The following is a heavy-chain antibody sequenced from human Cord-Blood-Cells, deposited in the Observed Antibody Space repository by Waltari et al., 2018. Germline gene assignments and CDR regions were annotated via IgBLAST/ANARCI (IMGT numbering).Heavy chain of an antibody. D-gene: IGHD6-13*01. J-gene: IGHJ4*02. CDR1: GFTFSSYW. V-gene: IGHV3-7*01. CDR3: ARPGDSSSWYFDY. CDR2: IKQDGSEK. Sequence: EVQLVESGGGLVQPGGSLRLSCAASGFTFSSYWMSWVRQAPGKGLEWVANIKQDGSEKYYVDSVKCRFTISRDNAKNSLYLQMNSLRAEDTAVYYCARPGDSSSWYFDYWGQGTLVTVSS.